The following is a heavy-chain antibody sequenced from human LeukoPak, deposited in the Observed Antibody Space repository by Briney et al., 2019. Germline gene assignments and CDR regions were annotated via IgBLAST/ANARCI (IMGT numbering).Heavy chain of an antibody. CDR2: IYYSGST. D-gene: IGHD1-26*01. Sequence: SETLSLTCTVSSGSFRTYYWTWLRQPPGKGLEWIGYIYYSGSTNYNPSLKSRVTISVDTSKNQFSLKLTSVTAADTAVYYCARGVNSGYFDYCGQGTLVTVSS. CDR3: ARGVNSGYFDY. V-gene: IGHV4-59*01. CDR1: SGSFRTYY. J-gene: IGHJ4*02.